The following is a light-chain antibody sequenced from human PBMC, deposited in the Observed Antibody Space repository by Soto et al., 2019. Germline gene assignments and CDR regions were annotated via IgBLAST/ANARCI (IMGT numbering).Light chain of an antibody. CDR1: KGIGSY. Sequence: DIPLTQSPSFLSASLGDRVTITCRASKGIGSYLAWYQQKPGKAPRLLIYAASTLQSGVPSRFSGSGSDTEFTLTISSLQPEDFATYYCQQLNNYPLTFGGGTKVEIK. V-gene: IGKV1-9*01. CDR3: QQLNNYPLT. J-gene: IGKJ4*01. CDR2: AAS.